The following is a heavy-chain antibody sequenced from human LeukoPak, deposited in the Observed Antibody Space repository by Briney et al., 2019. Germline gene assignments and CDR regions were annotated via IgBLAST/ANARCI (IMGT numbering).Heavy chain of an antibody. CDR3: ARVVDCSSTSCSSGGAFDI. CDR1: GGTFSSYA. D-gene: IGHD2-2*01. V-gene: IGHV1-69*13. CDR2: IIPIFGTA. J-gene: IGHJ3*02. Sequence: ASVKVSCKASGGTFSSYAISWVRQAPGQGLEWMGGIIPIFGTANYAQKFQGRVTITADESTSTAYMELSSLRSEDTAVYYCARVVDCSSTSCSSGGAFDIWGQGTMVTVSS.